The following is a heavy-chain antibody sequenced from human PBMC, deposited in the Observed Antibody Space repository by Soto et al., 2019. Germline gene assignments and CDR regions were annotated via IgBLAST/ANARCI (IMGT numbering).Heavy chain of an antibody. CDR3: AKPSYCTNGVCYTGYFDY. CDR1: GFTFSSYG. CDR2: ISYDGSNK. J-gene: IGHJ4*02. Sequence: QVQLVESGGGVVQPGRSLRLSCAASGFTFSSYGMHWVRQAPGKGLEWVAVISYDGSNKYYADSVKGRFTISRDNSKNTLYLQMNSLRAEDTAVYYCAKPSYCTNGVCYTGYFDYWGQGTLVTVSS. D-gene: IGHD2-8*01. V-gene: IGHV3-30*18.